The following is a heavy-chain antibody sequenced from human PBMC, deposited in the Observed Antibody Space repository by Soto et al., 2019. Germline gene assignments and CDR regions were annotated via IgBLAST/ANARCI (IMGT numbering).Heavy chain of an antibody. CDR3: GRVGGLAPRTFDH. D-gene: IGHD6-6*01. Sequence: PSETLSLTCTVSGGSSSDVYWSWIRQPPGKGLEWIGYIDYSGSTNYNPSLKSRVTISVDTSTDQFSLNLRSMSPADTAVSYYGRVGGLAPRTFDHWGPGPLVTV. J-gene: IGHJ5*02. CDR2: IDYSGST. CDR1: GGSSSDVY. V-gene: IGHV4-59*01.